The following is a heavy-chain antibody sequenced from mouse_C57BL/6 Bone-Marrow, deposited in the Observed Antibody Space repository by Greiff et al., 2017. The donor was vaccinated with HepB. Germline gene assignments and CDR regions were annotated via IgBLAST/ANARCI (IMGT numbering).Heavy chain of an antibody. Sequence: VQLQQSVAELVRPGASVKLSCTASGFNIKNTYMHWVKQRPEQGLEWIGRIAPANGNTKYAPNFQGKATITADTSSNTAYLHLTSLTSDDTAIYYCARYSNYVWYFDVWGTGTTVTVSS. CDR2: IAPANGNT. CDR1: GFNIKNTY. CDR3: ARYSNYVWYFDV. D-gene: IGHD2-5*01. J-gene: IGHJ1*03. V-gene: IGHV14-3*01.